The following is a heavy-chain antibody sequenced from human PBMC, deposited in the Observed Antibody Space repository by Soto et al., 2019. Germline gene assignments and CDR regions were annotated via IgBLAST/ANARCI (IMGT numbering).Heavy chain of an antibody. V-gene: IGHV1-8*01. CDR1: GYTFNRHD. J-gene: IGHJ3*01. D-gene: IGHD1-26*01. CDR2: MNPNTGET. Sequence: ASVKVSCKASGYTFNRHDVNWVRLAAGQGPGWMGWMNPNTGETVFAQNFQGRVHMTRDTSTSTAYLQLTGLRSGDTAIYFCARGIVGASTRPFDLWGQGTMVTVSS. CDR3: ARGIVGASTRPFDL.